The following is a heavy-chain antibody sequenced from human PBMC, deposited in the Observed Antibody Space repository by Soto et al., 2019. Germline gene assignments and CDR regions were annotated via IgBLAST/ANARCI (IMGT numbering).Heavy chain of an antibody. CDR1: GGTFSSYA. V-gene: IGHV1-69*01. CDR3: AKEDIVVVPAAITYYYYGMDV. CDR2: IIPIFGTA. Sequence: VKVSCKASGGTFSSYAISWVRQAPGQGLEWMGGIIPIFGTANYAQKFQGRVTITADESTSTAYMELSSLRSEDTAVYYCAKEDIVVVPAAITYYYYGMDVWGQGTTVTVSS. J-gene: IGHJ6*02. D-gene: IGHD2-2*02.